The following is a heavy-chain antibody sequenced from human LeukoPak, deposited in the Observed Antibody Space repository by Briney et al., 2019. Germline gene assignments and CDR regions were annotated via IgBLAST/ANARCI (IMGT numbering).Heavy chain of an antibody. V-gene: IGHV1-69*05. CDR2: IIPIFGTA. D-gene: IGHD6-13*01. CDR3: ARGGIAALTGDFQH. CDR1: GGTFSSYA. Sequence: GASVKVSCKASGGTFSSYAISWVRQAPGQGLEWMGGIIPIFGTANYAQKFQGRVTITTDESTSTAYMELSSLRSEDTAVYYCARGGIAALTGDFQHWGQGTTVTVSS. J-gene: IGHJ6*02.